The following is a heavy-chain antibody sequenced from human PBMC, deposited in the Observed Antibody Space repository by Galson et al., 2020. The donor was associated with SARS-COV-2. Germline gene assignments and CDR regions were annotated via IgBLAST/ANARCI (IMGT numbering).Heavy chain of an antibody. V-gene: IGHV3-23*01. CDR2: VNDGGGST. J-gene: IGHJ6*02. CDR3: GKTVSGSSYYYGMDV. D-gene: IGHD3-3*01. CDR1: GFPFSSYL. Sequence: GGSLRLTCAASGFPFSSYLMSWVRQAPGKGLEWVSAVNDGGGSTYYADSVKGRFTISRDNSKNTLYLQMNSLRDEDTAVYYCGKTVSGSSYYYGMDVWGQGTTVTVSS.